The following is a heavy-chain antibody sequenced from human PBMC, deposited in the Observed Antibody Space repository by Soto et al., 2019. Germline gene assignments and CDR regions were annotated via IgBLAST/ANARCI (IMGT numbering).Heavy chain of an antibody. CDR3: ASFLSSGSGSYSPFDY. CDR1: GFTFSSYS. J-gene: IGHJ4*02. D-gene: IGHD3-10*01. CDR2: ISSSSSYI. Sequence: GGSLRLSCAASGFTFSSYSMNWVRQAPGKGLEWVSSISSSSSYIYYADSVKGRFTISRDNAKNSLYLQMNSLRAEDTAVYYCASFLSSGSGSYSPFDYWGQGTLVTVSS. V-gene: IGHV3-21*01.